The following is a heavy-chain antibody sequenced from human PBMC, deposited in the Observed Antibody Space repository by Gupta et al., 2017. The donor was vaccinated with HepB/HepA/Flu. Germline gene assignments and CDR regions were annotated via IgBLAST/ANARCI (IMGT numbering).Heavy chain of an antibody. CDR3: AREFEGYYDILTGYPDY. J-gene: IGHJ4*02. V-gene: IGHV3-21*01. CDR2: ISHSSSDI. Sequence: GGSLRLSCAASGFTISSYKMNWVRQAAGKGLEWVSSISHSSSDIYYADSVKGRFTISRDNAKNSLYLQMNSLRAEDTAVYYWAREFEGYYDILTGYPDYWGQGTLVTVAS. CDR1: GFTISSYK. D-gene: IGHD3-9*01.